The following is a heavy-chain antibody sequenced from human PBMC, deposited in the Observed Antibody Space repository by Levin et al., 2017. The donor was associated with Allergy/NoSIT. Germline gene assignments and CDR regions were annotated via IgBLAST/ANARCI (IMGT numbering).Heavy chain of an antibody. V-gene: IGHV3-33*01. CDR1: GFFLSTYG. CDR3: VRDWFYYGSGSSPDL. CDR2: IWYDGSNE. J-gene: IGHJ5*02. Sequence: GGSLRLSCAASGFFLSTYGMHWVRQAPGKGLEWVAVIWYDGSNENYAESVKGRFTISRDNSKDMLYLQMNSLRAEDTAIYYCVRDWFYYGSGSSPDLWGQGIRVTVS. D-gene: IGHD3-10*01.